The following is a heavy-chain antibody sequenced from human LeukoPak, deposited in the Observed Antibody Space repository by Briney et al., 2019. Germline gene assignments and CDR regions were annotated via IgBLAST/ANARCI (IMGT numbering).Heavy chain of an antibody. CDR3: ARGTVTMSI. V-gene: IGHV4-59*08. D-gene: IGHD3-10*02. Sequence: PSETLSLTCTVSGGSINSYYWSWIRQPPGKGLEWIGYIYYSGSTYYNPSLKSRVTISVDTSKNQFSLKLSSVTAADTAVYYCARGTVTMSIWGQGTMVTVSS. CDR1: GGSINSYY. J-gene: IGHJ3*02. CDR2: IYYSGST.